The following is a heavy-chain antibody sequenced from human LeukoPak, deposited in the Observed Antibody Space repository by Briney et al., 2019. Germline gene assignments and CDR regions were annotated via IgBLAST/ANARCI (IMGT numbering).Heavy chain of an antibody. Sequence: SETLSLTCTVSGGSISSYYWSWIRQPPGKGLEWIGYIYYSGSTNYNPSLKSRVTISVDTSKNQFSLKLSSVTAADTAVYYCASSRMLGYCSGGSCYSDDYWGQGTLVTVSS. J-gene: IGHJ4*02. D-gene: IGHD2-15*01. CDR3: ASSRMLGYCSGGSCYSDDY. V-gene: IGHV4-59*01. CDR1: GGSISSYY. CDR2: IYYSGST.